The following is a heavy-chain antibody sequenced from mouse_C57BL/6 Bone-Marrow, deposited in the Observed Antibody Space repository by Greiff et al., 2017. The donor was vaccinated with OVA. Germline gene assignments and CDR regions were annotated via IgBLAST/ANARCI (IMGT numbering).Heavy chain of an antibody. CDR2: INPSNGGT. J-gene: IGHJ2*01. CDR1: GYTFTSYW. V-gene: IGHV1-53*01. Sequence: QVQLQQSGTELVKPGASVKLSCKASGYTFTSYWMHWVKQRPGQGLEWIGNINPSNGGTNYNEKFKSKATLTVDKSSSTAYMQLSSLTSEDSAVYYCARSGGITTGVLFDYWGQGTTLTVSS. CDR3: ARSGGITTGVLFDY. D-gene: IGHD1-1*01.